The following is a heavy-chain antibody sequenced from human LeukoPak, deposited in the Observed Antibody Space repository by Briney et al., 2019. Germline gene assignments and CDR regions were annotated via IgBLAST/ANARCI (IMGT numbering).Heavy chain of an antibody. J-gene: IGHJ6*02. Sequence: ASVKVSCKASGYRFTSYSISWVRQAPGQGLEWVGWISSYNGKTNYGKNVQGRVTMTTDTSTSTAYMELRSLRSDDTAVYYCARATCSGGSCYQGYYGMDVWGQGTTVTVSS. CDR2: ISSYNGKT. V-gene: IGHV1-18*01. D-gene: IGHD2-15*01. CDR3: ARATCSGGSCYQGYYGMDV. CDR1: GYRFTSYS.